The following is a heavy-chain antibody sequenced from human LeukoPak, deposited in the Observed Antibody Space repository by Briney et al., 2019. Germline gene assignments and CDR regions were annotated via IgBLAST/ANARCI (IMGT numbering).Heavy chain of an antibody. V-gene: IGHV3-9*01. J-gene: IGHJ4*02. Sequence: GGSLRLSCAASGFTFDDYAMHWVRQAPGKGLEWVSGISWNSGSIGYADSVKGRFTISRDNAKNSLYLQMNSLRAEDTAVYYCARESPRIVVPTTFDYWGQGTLVTVSS. D-gene: IGHD1-26*01. CDR1: GFTFDDYA. CDR2: ISWNSGSI. CDR3: ARESPRIVVPTTFDY.